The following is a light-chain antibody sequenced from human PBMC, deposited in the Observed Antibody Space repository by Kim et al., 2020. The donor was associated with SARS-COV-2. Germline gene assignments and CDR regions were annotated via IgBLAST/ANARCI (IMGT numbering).Light chain of an antibody. J-gene: IGLJ1*01. Sequence: QSVTISCTGTSSDVGSSNYVSWDQQHPDKAPKLMIYDVSKRPSGVPNRVSGSKSGNTASLTISGLQAEDEADYYCCSYTGTYTSYVFGTGTKVTVL. CDR2: DVS. CDR1: SSDVGSSNY. CDR3: CSYTGTYTSYV. V-gene: IGLV2-11*01.